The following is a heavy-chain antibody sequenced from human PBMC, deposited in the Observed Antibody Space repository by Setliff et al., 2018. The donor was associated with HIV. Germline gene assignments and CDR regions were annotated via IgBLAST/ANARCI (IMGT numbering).Heavy chain of an antibody. CDR3: AKDGISGGAYPPYYFDY. V-gene: IGHV3-23*01. J-gene: IGHJ4*01. CDR1: GFTFSSFA. D-gene: IGHD2-15*01. CDR2: IIGSGGST. Sequence: GGSLRLSCAASGFTFSSFAMSWVRQAPGKGLEWVSGIIGSGGSTYYAGSVKGRFTISRDNSKNTLYLQMNSLRAEDTAVYFCAKDGISGGAYPPYYFDYWVHGTLVTVSS.